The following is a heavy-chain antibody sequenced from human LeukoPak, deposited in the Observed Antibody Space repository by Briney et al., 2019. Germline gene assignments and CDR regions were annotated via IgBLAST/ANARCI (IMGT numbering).Heavy chain of an antibody. CDR3: AKDGPIGDIVVVPAASYYFDY. Sequence: GGSLRLSCAASGFTVSSNYMSWVRQAPGKGLEWVSVIYSGGSTYYADSVKGRFTISRDNSKNTLYLQMNSLRAEDTAVYYCAKDGPIGDIVVVPAASYYFDYWGQGTLVTVSS. CDR2: IYSGGST. V-gene: IGHV3-53*01. J-gene: IGHJ4*02. D-gene: IGHD2-2*01. CDR1: GFTVSSNY.